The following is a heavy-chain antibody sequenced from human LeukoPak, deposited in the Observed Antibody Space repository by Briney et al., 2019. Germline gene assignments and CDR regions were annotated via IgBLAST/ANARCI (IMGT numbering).Heavy chain of an antibody. CDR3: AKDIIHLFGELPTD. J-gene: IGHJ4*02. D-gene: IGHD3-10*02. CDR2: ISGDGGST. CDR1: GFTFDDYA. V-gene: IGHV3-43*02. Sequence: QPGGSLRLSCAASGFTFDDYAMHWVRQAPGKGLEWVSLISGDGGSTYYADSVKGRFTISRDNGKNSLYLQMNSLRTEDTALYYCAKDIIHLFGELPTDWGQGTLVTVSS.